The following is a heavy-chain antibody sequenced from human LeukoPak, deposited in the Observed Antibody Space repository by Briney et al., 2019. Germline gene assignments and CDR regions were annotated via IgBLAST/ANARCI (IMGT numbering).Heavy chain of an antibody. J-gene: IGHJ3*02. Sequence: TTSETLSLTCTVSGGSISSYYWSWIRQPPGKGLEWIGYIYYSGSTSYNPSLKSRVTISVDTSKNQFSLKLRSVTAADTAVYYCARYSGSYPHDAFEIWGQGTMVTVSS. CDR1: GGSISSYY. CDR3: ARYSGSYPHDAFEI. D-gene: IGHD1-26*01. CDR2: IYYSGST. V-gene: IGHV4-59*01.